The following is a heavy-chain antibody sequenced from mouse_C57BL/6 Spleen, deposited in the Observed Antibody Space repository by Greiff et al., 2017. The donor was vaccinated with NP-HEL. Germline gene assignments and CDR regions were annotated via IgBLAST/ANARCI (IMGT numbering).Heavy chain of an antibody. Sequence: EVQLQQSGPELVKPGASVKISCKASGYTFTDYYMNWVKQSHGKSLEWIGDINPNNGGTSYNQKLKGKATLTVDKSYSNAYMELRSLTSEDSAVYYCAREWGTRRFAYWGQGTLVTVSA. CDR3: AREWGTRRFAY. V-gene: IGHV1-26*01. D-gene: IGHD1-3*01. CDR2: INPNNGGT. J-gene: IGHJ3*01. CDR1: GYTFTDYY.